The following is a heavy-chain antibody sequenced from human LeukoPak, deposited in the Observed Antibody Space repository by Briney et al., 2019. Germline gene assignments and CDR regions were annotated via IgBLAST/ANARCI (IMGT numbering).Heavy chain of an antibody. Sequence: GASVKVSCKASGGTFSSYAISWVRQAPGQGLEWMGGIIPIFGTANYAQKFQGRATITADESTSTAYMGLSSLRSEDTAVYYCASPDYYGSGSYAHWGQGTLVTVSS. CDR1: GGTFSSYA. V-gene: IGHV1-69*01. J-gene: IGHJ4*02. D-gene: IGHD3-10*01. CDR3: ASPDYYGSGSYAH. CDR2: IIPIFGTA.